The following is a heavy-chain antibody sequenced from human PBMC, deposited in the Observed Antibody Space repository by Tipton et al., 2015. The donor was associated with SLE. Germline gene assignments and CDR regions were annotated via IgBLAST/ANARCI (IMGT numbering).Heavy chain of an antibody. CDR2: ISAYNGNT. D-gene: IGHD6-6*01. J-gene: IGHJ4*02. Sequence: QVQLVQSGAEVKKPGASVKVSCKASGYTFTSYGISWVRQAPGQGLEWMGWISAYNGNTNYAQKFQGRVTITADESTSTAYMELSSLRSEDTAVYYCAREGIRGSVYSSSSAFDYWGQGTLVTVSS. V-gene: IGHV1-18*04. CDR1: GYTFTSYG. CDR3: AREGIRGSVYSSSSAFDY.